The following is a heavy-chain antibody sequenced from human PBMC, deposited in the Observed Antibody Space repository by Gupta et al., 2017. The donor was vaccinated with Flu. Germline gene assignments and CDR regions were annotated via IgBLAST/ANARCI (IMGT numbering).Heavy chain of an antibody. J-gene: IGHJ4*02. D-gene: IGHD1-14*01. CDR2: ISSSGSPI. CDR1: GFTFSSYE. CDR3: ARTGKRGGYFDY. V-gene: IGHV3-48*03. Sequence: EVQLVESGGGLVQPGGSLRLSCAASGFTFSSYEMNWVRQAPGKGLEWVSYISSSGSPIYYADSVKGRFTISRDNAKNSLYLQMNSLRAEDTAVYYCARTGKRGGYFDYWGQGTLVTVSS.